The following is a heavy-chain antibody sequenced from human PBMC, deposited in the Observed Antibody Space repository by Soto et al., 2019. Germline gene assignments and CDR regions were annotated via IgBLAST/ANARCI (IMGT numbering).Heavy chain of an antibody. J-gene: IGHJ5*02. CDR1: GGSFSGYY. Sequence: PSETLSLTCAVYGGSFSGYYWSWIRQPPGKGLEWIGEINHSGSTNYNPSLKSRVTISVDTSKNQLSLKLSSVTAADTAVYYCARGCIGWFDPWGQGTLVTVSS. CDR2: INHSGST. D-gene: IGHD2-21*01. V-gene: IGHV4-34*01. CDR3: ARGCIGWFDP.